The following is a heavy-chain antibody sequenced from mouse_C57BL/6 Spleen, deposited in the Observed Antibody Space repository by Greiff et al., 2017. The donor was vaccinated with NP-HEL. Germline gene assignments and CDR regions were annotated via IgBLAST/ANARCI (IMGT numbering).Heavy chain of an antibody. D-gene: IGHD2-4*01. Sequence: EVQLQQSGPELVKPGASVKISCKASGYTFTDYYMNWVKQSHGKSLEWIGDINPNNGGTSYNQKFKGKATLTVDKSSSTAYMELRSLTSEESAVYYCARCDYFYYYAMDYWGQGPSVTVSS. CDR3: ARCDYFYYYAMDY. CDR1: GYTFTDYY. CDR2: INPNNGGT. V-gene: IGHV1-26*01. J-gene: IGHJ4*01.